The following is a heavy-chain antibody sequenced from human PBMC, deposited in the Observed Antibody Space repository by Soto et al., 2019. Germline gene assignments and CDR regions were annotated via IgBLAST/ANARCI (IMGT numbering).Heavy chain of an antibody. CDR3: TRDLYGSGSYYTHHGNWFDP. Sequence: PGGSLRLSCTASGFTFGDYAMSWFRQAPGKGLEWVGFIRSKAYGGTTEYAASVKGRFTISRDDSKSIAYLQMNSLKTEDTAVYYCTRDLYGSGSYYTHHGNWFDPWGQGTLGTVSS. D-gene: IGHD3-10*01. CDR1: GFTFGDYA. V-gene: IGHV3-49*03. J-gene: IGHJ5*02. CDR2: IRSKAYGGTT.